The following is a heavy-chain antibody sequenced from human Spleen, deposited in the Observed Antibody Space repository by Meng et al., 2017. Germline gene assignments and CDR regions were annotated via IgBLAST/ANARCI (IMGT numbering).Heavy chain of an antibody. Sequence: SGPTLVKPTQTLTLTCTFSGFSLSTSGVGVGWIRQPPGKALEWLALIYWNDDKRYSPSLKSRLTITKDTSKNQVVLTMTNMDPVDTATYYCAHETGPTNPVTTYTGYFDYWGQGTQVTVSS. J-gene: IGHJ4*02. CDR2: IYWNDDK. V-gene: IGHV2-5*01. D-gene: IGHD4-17*01. CDR1: GFSLSTSGVG. CDR3: AHETGPTNPVTTYTGYFDY.